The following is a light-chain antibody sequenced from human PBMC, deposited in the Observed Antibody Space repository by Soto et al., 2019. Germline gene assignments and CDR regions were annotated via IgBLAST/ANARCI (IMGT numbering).Light chain of an antibody. CDR3: CSHAGSSTYV. Sequence: QSVLTQPRSVSGSPGQSLTISCTGTSSVVGGYNYVSWYQQYPGKVPKLMIYDVTKRPSGVPDRFSGSKSGNTASLTISGLQAEDEADYYCCSHAGSSTYVFGTGTKVTVL. CDR1: SSVVGGYNY. CDR2: DVT. V-gene: IGLV2-11*01. J-gene: IGLJ1*01.